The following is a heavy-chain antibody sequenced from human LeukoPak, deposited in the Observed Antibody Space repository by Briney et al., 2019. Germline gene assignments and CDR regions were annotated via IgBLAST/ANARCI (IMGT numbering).Heavy chain of an antibody. V-gene: IGHV4-31*03. CDR2: IFYSGGT. Sequence: SQTLSLTCTVSGGSISSGDYYWSWIRQHPGKGLEWIGYIFYSGGTYYNPSLKSRVTIAVDTSNNQFSLKLSSVTAADTAVYYAARIPADYNPLTGYTPSGFFDYWGQGTLVTVSS. CDR3: ARIPADYNPLTGYTPSGFFDY. CDR1: GGSISSGDYY. J-gene: IGHJ4*02. D-gene: IGHD3-9*01.